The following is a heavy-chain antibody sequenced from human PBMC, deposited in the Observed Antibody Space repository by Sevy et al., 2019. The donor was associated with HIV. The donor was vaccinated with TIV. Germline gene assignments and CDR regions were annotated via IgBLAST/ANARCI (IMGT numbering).Heavy chain of an antibody. CDR3: ARECFTSSSFGWFDP. Sequence: SETLSLTCTVSGGSISYYYWTWIRQPPGKGLEWIGYIYDSGRTNYNPSLKSRVTISVDTSKNQFSLKLSSVTAADTAVYYCARECFTSSSFGWFDPWGQGTLVTVSS. J-gene: IGHJ5*02. CDR2: IYDSGRT. V-gene: IGHV4-59*13. D-gene: IGHD6-13*01. CDR1: GGSISYYY.